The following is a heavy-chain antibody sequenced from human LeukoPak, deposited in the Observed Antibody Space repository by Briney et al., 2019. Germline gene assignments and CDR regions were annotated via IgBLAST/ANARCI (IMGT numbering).Heavy chain of an antibody. CDR1: GFTFSSYG. J-gene: IGHJ4*02. V-gene: IGHV3-30*02. CDR2: IRYDGSNK. D-gene: IGHD1-26*01. CDR3: LGRYSGSYYYFDY. Sequence: PGGSLRLSCAASGFTFSSYGMHWVRQAPGKGLEWVAFIRYDGSNKYYADSVKGRFTISRDNSKNTLYLQMNSLRAEDTAVYYCLGRYSGSYYYFDYWGQGTLVTVSS.